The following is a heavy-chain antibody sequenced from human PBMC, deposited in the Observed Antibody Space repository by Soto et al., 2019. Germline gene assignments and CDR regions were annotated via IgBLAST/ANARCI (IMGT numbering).Heavy chain of an antibody. V-gene: IGHV4-59*01. Sequence: NPSATLSLTCTVSGGSISSSYWSWIRQPPGRGLEWIGDIYYRGSTNYNPSLESRVTISIDTSKTQFSLKVSSVTAADTAVYYCGRYAGYVDSWGQGTLVTVSS. J-gene: IGHJ4*02. CDR2: IYYRGST. CDR1: GGSISSSY. D-gene: IGHD2-2*01. CDR3: GRYAGYVDS.